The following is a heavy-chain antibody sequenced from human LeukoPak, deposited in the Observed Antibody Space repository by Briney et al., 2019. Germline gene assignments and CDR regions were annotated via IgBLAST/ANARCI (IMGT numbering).Heavy chain of an antibody. D-gene: IGHD5-24*01. CDR1: GFTFSSYW. CDR3: ARSPVEMAQEGDYFDY. Sequence: QPGGSPRLSCAASGFTFSSYWMSWVRQAPGKGLEWVANIKQDGSEKYYVDSVKGRFTISRDNAKNSLYLQMNSLRAEDTAVYYCARSPVEMAQEGDYFDYWGQGTLVTVSS. V-gene: IGHV3-7*01. CDR2: IKQDGSEK. J-gene: IGHJ4*02.